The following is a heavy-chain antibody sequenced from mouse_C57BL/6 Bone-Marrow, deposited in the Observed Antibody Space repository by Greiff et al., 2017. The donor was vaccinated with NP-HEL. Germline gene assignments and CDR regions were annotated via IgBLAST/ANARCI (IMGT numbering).Heavy chain of an antibody. D-gene: IGHD2-4*01. CDR1: GFSLTSYG. J-gene: IGHJ3*01. CDR2: IWSGGST. CDR3: AAGGLPWFAY. V-gene: IGHV2-2*01. Sequence: VMLVESGPGLVQPSQCLSITCTVSGFSLTSYGVHWVRQSPGKGLEWLGVIWSGGSTDYNAAFISRLSISKDNSKSQVFFKMSSLQADDTAIYYCAAGGLPWFAYWGQGTLVTVSA.